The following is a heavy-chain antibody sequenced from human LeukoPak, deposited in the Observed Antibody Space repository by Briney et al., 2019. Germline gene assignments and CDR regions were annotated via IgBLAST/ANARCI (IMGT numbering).Heavy chain of an antibody. D-gene: IGHD3-22*01. CDR2: XNPNSGGT. CDR1: GYTFTGYY. V-gene: IGHV1-2*02. CDR3: ARGAHYHDSSEGFDY. Sequence: GASVKVSCKASGYTFTGYYMHWVRQAPGQGLEWXXXXNPNSGGTNYAQKFQGRVTMTRDTSISTAYMELSRLRSDDTAVYYCARGAHYHDSSEGFDYWGQGTLVSVSS. J-gene: IGHJ4*02.